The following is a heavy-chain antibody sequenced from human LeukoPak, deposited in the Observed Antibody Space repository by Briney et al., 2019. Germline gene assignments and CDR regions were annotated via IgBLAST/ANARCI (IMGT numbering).Heavy chain of an antibody. V-gene: IGHV3-23*01. Sequence: GGSLRLSCAASGFTFTSYSMNSVRQAPRKGLEWVSTISGGGGSTYYADSVKGRFTISRDNSKNTLYLQVNSLRAEDTAVYYCAKGGKWDVTPFDYWGQGTLVTVSS. CDR3: AKGGKWDVTPFDY. J-gene: IGHJ4*02. CDR1: GFTFTSYS. CDR2: ISGGGGST. D-gene: IGHD1-26*01.